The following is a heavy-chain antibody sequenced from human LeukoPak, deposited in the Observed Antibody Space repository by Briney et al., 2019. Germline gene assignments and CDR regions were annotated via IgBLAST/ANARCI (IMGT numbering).Heavy chain of an antibody. CDR2: ISYDGSNK. CDR3: HYLEMATITLDY. J-gene: IGHJ4*02. Sequence: GGSLRLSCAASGFTFSSYAMHWVRQAPGKGLEWVAVISYDGSNKYYADSVKGRFTISRDNSKNTLYLQMNSLRAEDTAVYYCHYLEMATITLDYWGQGTLVTVSS. V-gene: IGHV3-30-3*01. D-gene: IGHD5-24*01. CDR1: GFTFSSYA.